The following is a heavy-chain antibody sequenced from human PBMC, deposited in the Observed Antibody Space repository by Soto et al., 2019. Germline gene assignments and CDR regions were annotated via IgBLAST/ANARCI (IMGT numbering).Heavy chain of an antibody. D-gene: IGHD3-3*01. J-gene: IGHJ6*02. CDR2: IYYSGST. CDR1: GGSISSSSYY. Sequence: SETLSLTCTVSGGSISSSSYYWGWIRQPPGKGLEWIGSIYYSGSTYYNPSLKSRVTISVDTSKNQFSLKLSSVTAADTAVYYCARARTRYDFWSGYYSPNYYYYGMDVWGQGTTVTVSS. V-gene: IGHV4-39*01. CDR3: ARARTRYDFWSGYYSPNYYYYGMDV.